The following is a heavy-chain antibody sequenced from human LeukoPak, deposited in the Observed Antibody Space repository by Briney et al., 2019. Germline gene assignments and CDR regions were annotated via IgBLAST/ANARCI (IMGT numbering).Heavy chain of an antibody. V-gene: IGHV3-30*19. D-gene: IGHD3-22*01. CDR3: ARGYYYDSSGYYPRQLDY. J-gene: IGHJ4*02. CDR1: GFTFSTYG. Sequence: GGSLRLSCAASGFTFSTYGMHWVRQAPGKGLEWVAVISYDGSNKYYADSVKGRFTISRDNSKNTLYLQMNSLRAEDTAVYYCARGYYYDSSGYYPRQLDYWGQGTLVTVSS. CDR2: ISYDGSNK.